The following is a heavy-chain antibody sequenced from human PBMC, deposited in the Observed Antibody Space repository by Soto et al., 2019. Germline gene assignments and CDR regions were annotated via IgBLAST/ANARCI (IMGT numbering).Heavy chain of an antibody. V-gene: IGHV4-39*01. CDR3: ALQPKWELLLHRQDAFDI. CDR2: IYYSGST. J-gene: IGHJ3*02. Sequence: SETLSLTCTVSGGSISSSSYYWGWIRQPPGKGLEWIGSIYYSGSTYYNPSLKSRVTISVDTSKNQFSLKLSSVTAADTAVYYCALQPKWELLLHRQDAFDIWGQGTMVTVSS. CDR1: GGSISSSSYY. D-gene: IGHD1-26*01.